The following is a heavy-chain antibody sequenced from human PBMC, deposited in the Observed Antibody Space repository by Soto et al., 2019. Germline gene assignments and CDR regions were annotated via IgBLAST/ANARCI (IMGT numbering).Heavy chain of an antibody. CDR1: GGSISSGDYY. J-gene: IGHJ5*02. D-gene: IGHD2-15*01. V-gene: IGHV4-30-4*01. CDR3: ARERYCSGGSGHLANWFDP. Sequence: ASETLSLTRTVSGGSISSGDYYWSWIRQPPGKGLEWIGYIYYSGSTYYNPSLKSRGTISVHTSKNQFSLKLSSVTATDTAVYYCARERYCSGGSGHLANWFDPWGQGTLVTVSS. CDR2: IYYSGST.